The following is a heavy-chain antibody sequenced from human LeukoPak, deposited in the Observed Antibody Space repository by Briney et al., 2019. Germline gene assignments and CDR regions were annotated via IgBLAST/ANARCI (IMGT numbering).Heavy chain of an antibody. D-gene: IGHD5-18*01. V-gene: IGHV3-74*01. CDR3: ARGAGGYSYG. CDR2: INSDGSNT. J-gene: IGHJ4*02. CDR1: GFNFSMYW. Sequence: GGSLRLSCAASGFNFSMYWMHWVRQVPGKGLVWVSRINSDGSNTNYADSVKGRFAISRDNAENTLYLQMNSLRAEDTAVYYCARGAGGYSYGWGQGILVTDSS.